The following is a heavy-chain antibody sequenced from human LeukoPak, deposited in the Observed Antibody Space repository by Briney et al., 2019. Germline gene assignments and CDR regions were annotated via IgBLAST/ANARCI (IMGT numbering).Heavy chain of an antibody. CDR1: GGSISSGGYY. Sequence: SETLSPTCTVSGGSISSGGYYWSWIRQHPGKGLEWIGYIYYSGSTYYNPSLKSRVTISVDTSKNQFSLKLSSVTAADTAVYYCAREYYYDSSGSFDYWGQGTLVTVSS. J-gene: IGHJ4*02. V-gene: IGHV4-31*03. CDR2: IYYSGST. CDR3: AREYYYDSSGSFDY. D-gene: IGHD3-22*01.